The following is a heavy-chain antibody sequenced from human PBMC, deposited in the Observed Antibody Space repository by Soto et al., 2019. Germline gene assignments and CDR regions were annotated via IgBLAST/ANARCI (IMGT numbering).Heavy chain of an antibody. J-gene: IGHJ4*02. CDR3: ARDSGAPLVRGVIIYDY. Sequence: ASVKVSCKTSGYIFTSYGIGWARQAPGQGLEWMGWINTYNGKTNYAQNLQGRVTMTTDTSTSTAYMELRSLRSDDTAVYYCARDSGAPLVRGVIIYDYWGQGTLVTVSS. CDR2: INTYNGKT. D-gene: IGHD3-10*01. CDR1: GYIFTSYG. V-gene: IGHV1-18*01.